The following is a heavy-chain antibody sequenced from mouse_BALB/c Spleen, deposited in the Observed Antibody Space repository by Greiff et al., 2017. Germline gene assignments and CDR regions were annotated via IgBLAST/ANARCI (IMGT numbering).Heavy chain of an antibody. J-gene: IGHJ1*01. Sequence: EVMLVESGGGLVQPGGSLKLSCAASGFTFSSYGMSWVRQTPDKRLELVATINSNGGSTYYPDSVKGRFTISRDNAKNTLYLQMSSLKSEDTAMYYCARLRRSGYWYFDVWGAGTTVTVSS. D-gene: IGHD2-12*01. CDR1: GFTFSSYG. V-gene: IGHV5-6-3*01. CDR2: INSNGGST. CDR3: ARLRRSGYWYFDV.